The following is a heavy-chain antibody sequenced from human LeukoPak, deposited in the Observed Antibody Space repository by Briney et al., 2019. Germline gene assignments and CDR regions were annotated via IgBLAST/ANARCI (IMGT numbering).Heavy chain of an antibody. Sequence: ASVKVSCKASGGTFSSYVISWVRQAPGQGLEWMGGIIPIFGTANYAQKFQGRVTITADESTSTAYMELSSLRSEDTAVYYCARERGSGWYGHGYYMDVWGKGTTVTISS. J-gene: IGHJ6*03. CDR1: GGTFSSYV. D-gene: IGHD6-19*01. V-gene: IGHV1-69*13. CDR2: IIPIFGTA. CDR3: ARERGSGWYGHGYYMDV.